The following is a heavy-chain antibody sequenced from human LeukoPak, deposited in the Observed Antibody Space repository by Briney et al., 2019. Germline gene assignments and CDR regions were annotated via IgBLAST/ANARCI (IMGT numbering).Heavy chain of an antibody. J-gene: IGHJ4*02. Sequence: PGGSLRLSCAASGFTVSSNYMSWVRQAPGKGLEWVSVIYSGGSTYYADSVKGRFTISRDNSKNTLYLQMNSLRAEDTAVYYCARGPPDMTTVTIWGWGQGTLVTVSS. D-gene: IGHD4-17*01. V-gene: IGHV3-53*01. CDR3: ARGPPDMTTVTIWG. CDR2: IYSGGST. CDR1: GFTVSSNY.